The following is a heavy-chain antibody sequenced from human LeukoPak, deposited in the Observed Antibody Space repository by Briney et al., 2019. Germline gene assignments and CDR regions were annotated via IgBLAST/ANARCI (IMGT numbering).Heavy chain of an antibody. V-gene: IGHV3-21*01. J-gene: IGHJ4*02. CDR1: GFTFSSYS. CDR2: ISSSSSYI. CDR3: AREPLEMATIGGFDY. Sequence: GGSLRLSCAASGFTFSSYSMNWVRQAPGKGLEWVSSISSSSSYIYYADSVKGRFTISRDNAKNSLYLQMNSLRAEDTAVYYWAREPLEMATIGGFDYWGQGTLVTVSS. D-gene: IGHD5-24*01.